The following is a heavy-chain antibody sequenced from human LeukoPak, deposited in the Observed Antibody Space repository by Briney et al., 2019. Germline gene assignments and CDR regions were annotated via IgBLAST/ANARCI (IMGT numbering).Heavy chain of an antibody. CDR1: GFTFSSYS. J-gene: IGHJ5*02. V-gene: IGHV3-21*01. D-gene: IGHD5-24*01. CDR3: AREKDGYNLRWFDP. Sequence: GGSLRLSCAASGFTFSSYSMNWVRQAPGKGLEWVSSISSSSYIYYADSVKGRFTISRDNAKNSLYLQMNSLRAEDTAVYYCAREKDGYNLRWFDPWGQGTLVTVSS. CDR2: ISSSSYI.